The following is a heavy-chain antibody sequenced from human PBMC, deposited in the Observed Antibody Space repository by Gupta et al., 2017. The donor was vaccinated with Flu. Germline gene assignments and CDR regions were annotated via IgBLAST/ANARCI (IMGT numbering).Heavy chain of an antibody. CDR2: ISGGGST. Sequence: FSSYAMSWVRQAPGKGLEWVSSISGGGSTYYADSVKGRFTISRDTSKNTLYLQMNNLRAEDTALYYCAKSRGTVKGAQDYWGQGTLVTVSS. CDR1: FSSYA. J-gene: IGHJ4*02. D-gene: IGHD3-10*01. V-gene: IGHV3-23*01. CDR3: AKSRGTVKGAQDY.